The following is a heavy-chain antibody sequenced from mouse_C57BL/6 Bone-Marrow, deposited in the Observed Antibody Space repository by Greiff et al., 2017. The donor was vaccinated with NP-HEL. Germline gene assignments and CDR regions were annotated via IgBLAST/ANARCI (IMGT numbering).Heavy chain of an antibody. J-gene: IGHJ2*01. CDR3: ARGDYGSSYPYFDY. V-gene: IGHV5-16*01. Sequence: DVHLVESEGGLVQPGSSMKLSCTASGFTFSDYYMAWVRQVPEKGLEWVANINYDGSSTYYLDSLKSRFIISRDNAKNILYLQMSSLKSEDTATYYCARGDYGSSYPYFDYWGQGTTLTVSS. CDR1: GFTFSDYY. D-gene: IGHD1-1*01. CDR2: INYDGSST.